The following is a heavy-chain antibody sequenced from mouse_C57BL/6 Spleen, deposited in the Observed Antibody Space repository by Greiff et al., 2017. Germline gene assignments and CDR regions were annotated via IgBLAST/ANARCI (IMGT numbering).Heavy chain of an antibody. CDR1: GYTFTDYN. V-gene: IGHV1-18*01. CDR2: INPNNGGT. D-gene: IGHD2-3*01. Sequence: VQLKQSGPELVKPGASVKIPCKASGYTFTDYNMDWVKQSHGKSLEWIGDINPNNGGTIDNQKFKGKATLTVDKSSSTAYLERRSLTSEDTAVYYCARGGLLLAMDYWGQGTSVTVSS. CDR3: ARGGLLLAMDY. J-gene: IGHJ4*01.